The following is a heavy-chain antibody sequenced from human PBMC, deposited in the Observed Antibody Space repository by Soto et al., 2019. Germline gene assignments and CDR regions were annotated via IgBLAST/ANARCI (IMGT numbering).Heavy chain of an antibody. V-gene: IGHV1-69*13. CDR1: GGTFSSYA. D-gene: IGHD2-2*01. CDR3: ARDNLGYCSSNSCYAGYYYYYGMDV. CDR2: IIPIFGTA. Sequence: GASVKVSCKASGGTFSSYAISWVRQAPGQGLEWMGGIIPIFGTANYAQKFQGRVTITADESTSTAYMELSSLRSEDTAVYYCARDNLGYCSSNSCYAGYYYYYGMDVWGQGTTVTVYS. J-gene: IGHJ6*02.